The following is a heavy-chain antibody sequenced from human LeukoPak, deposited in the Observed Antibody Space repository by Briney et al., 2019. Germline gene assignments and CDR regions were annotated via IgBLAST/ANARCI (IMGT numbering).Heavy chain of an antibody. CDR1: GFTFSSYW. J-gene: IGHJ4*02. D-gene: IGHD3-22*01. CDR2: IKQDGSEK. CDR3: AKDYYDSSGYYGLPDY. V-gene: IGHV3-7*01. Sequence: GGSLRLSCAASGFTFSSYWMSWVRQAPGKGLEWVANIKQDGSEKYYVDSVKGRFTISRDNAKNSLYLQMNSLRAEDTAVYYCAKDYYDSSGYYGLPDYWGQGTLVTVSS.